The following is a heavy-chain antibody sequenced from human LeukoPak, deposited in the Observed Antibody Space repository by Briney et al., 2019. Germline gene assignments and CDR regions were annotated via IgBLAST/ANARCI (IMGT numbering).Heavy chain of an antibody. CDR3: ARGTGSWLRLTRWFDP. CDR1: GYTFTNYD. V-gene: IGHV1-8*01. Sequence: GASVKLSCKASGYTFTNYDINWVRQATGQGLEWMGWMNPNSGNTDYAQKFQGRVTMTRNTSISTAYMELSSLVSEDTAVYYCARGTGSWLRLTRWFDPWGQGTLVTVSS. CDR2: MNPNSGNT. J-gene: IGHJ5*02. D-gene: IGHD5-12*01.